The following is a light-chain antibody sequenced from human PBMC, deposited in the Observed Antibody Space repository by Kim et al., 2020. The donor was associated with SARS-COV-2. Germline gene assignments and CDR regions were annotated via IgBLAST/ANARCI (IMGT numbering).Light chain of an antibody. CDR1: QSISSW. CDR2: KGS. V-gene: IGKV1-5*03. J-gene: IGKJ2*03. CDR3: QQYNSYPYS. Sequence: DIQMTQSPSTLSASVGDRVTITCRASQSISSWLAWYQQKPGKAPKLLIYKGSSLESGVPSRFSGSGSGTEFTLTISSLQPDDFATYYCQQYNSYPYSFGQGPSWRS.